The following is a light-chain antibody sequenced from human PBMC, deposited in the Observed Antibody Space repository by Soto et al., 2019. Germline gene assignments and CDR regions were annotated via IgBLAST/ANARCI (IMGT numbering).Light chain of an antibody. CDR1: SGHSSYI. V-gene: IGLV4-60*03. Sequence: QPVLTQSSSASASLGSSVKLTCTLSSGHSSYIIAWHQQQPGKAPRYLMKLEGSGSYNKGSGVPDRFSGSSSGADRYLTISNLQSEDEADYYCETWDSNTLEGFGGGTKVTVL. J-gene: IGLJ2*01. CDR2: LEGSGSY. CDR3: ETWDSNTLEG.